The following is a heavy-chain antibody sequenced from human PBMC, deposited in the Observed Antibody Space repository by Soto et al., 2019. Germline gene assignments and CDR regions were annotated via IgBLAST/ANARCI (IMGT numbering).Heavy chain of an antibody. J-gene: IGHJ4*02. CDR2: TYSGGDT. Sequence: GSLRLSCAASEVTVGNNDLSWVRQAPGKGLEWVLVTYSGGDTRYADSVKGRFTMSRDSTKNTVYLQMDSLRAEDTAVYFCARNVPVTALGYWGQGSLVTGSS. CDR3: ARNVPVTALGY. D-gene: IGHD4-17*01. V-gene: IGHV3-66*01. CDR1: EVTVGNND.